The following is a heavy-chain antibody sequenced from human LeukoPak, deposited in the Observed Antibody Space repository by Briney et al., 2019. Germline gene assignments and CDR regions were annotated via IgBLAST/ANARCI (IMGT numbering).Heavy chain of an antibody. CDR1: GFTFSSYG. Sequence: GGSLRLSCAASGFTFSSYGMSWVRQAPGKGLEWVSAISGSGGSTYYADSVKGRFTISRDNSKNTLYLQMNSLRAEDTAVYYCARDGLYYYDSSGYSGAPFDYWGQGTLVTVSS. CDR2: ISGSGGST. J-gene: IGHJ4*02. V-gene: IGHV3-23*01. CDR3: ARDGLYYYDSSGYSGAPFDY. D-gene: IGHD3-22*01.